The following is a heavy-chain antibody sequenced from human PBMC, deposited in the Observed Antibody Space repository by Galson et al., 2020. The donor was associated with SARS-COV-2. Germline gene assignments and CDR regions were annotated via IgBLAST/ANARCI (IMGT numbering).Heavy chain of an antibody. CDR1: GFTFSSYA. V-gene: IGHV3-30*04. D-gene: IGHD6-25*01. J-gene: IGHJ6*02. CDR3: ASAAMGSYYDGMDV. CDR2: ISYDGSNK. Sequence: GGSLRLSCAASGFTFSSYAMHWVRQAPGKGLEWVAVISYDGSNKYYADSVNGRFTISRDNSKNTLYLQMNSLRAEDTAVYYCASAAMGSYYDGMDVWGQGTTVTVSS.